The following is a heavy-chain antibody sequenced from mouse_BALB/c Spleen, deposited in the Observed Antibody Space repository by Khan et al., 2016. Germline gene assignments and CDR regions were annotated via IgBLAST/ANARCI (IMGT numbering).Heavy chain of an antibody. V-gene: IGHV3-2*02. CDR3: TRSPTATRYFDV. Sequence: EVQLQESGPGLVKPSQSLSLTCTVTGYSITSYYAWNWIRQFPGNLLGWMGYLRYSGSTTYNPSLKSRISITRDTSKNQFFLQLYSVTTEDTATYYCTRSPTATRYFDVWGEGTTVTVSS. J-gene: IGHJ1*01. CDR1: GYSITSYYA. D-gene: IGHD1-2*01. CDR2: LRYSGST.